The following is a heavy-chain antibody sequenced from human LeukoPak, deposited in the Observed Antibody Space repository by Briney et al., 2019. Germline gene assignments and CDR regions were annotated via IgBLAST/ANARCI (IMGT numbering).Heavy chain of an antibody. CDR3: ARGSGSSAWLIDY. CDR2: ITSSSTYI. Sequence: PGGSLRLSCAASRFTFSSYAMSWVRQAPGEGLEWVSIITSSSTYIDYADSVRGRFTISRDDAKNSLFLQMNSLRAEDTALYYCARGSGSSAWLIDYWGQGALVTVSS. J-gene: IGHJ4*02. D-gene: IGHD1-26*01. V-gene: IGHV3-21*01. CDR1: RFTFSSYA.